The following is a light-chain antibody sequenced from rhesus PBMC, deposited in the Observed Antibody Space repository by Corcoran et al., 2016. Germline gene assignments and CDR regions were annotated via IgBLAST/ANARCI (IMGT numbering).Light chain of an antibody. Sequence: QAALTQSPSVSGSPGQSVTISCTGTSSDIGGYNRVSWYQQHPGKAPKLMIYEVSKRPSGVSDRFSGSNSGNTSSLTIAGLQAEYDADYYRSSYASSSAFIIGAVTRLTVL. J-gene: IGLJ1*01. V-gene: IGLV2-13*02. CDR2: EVS. CDR3: SSYASSSAFI. CDR1: SSDIGGYNR.